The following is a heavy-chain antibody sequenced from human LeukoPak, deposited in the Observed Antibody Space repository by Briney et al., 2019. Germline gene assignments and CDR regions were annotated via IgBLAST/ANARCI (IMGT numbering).Heavy chain of an antibody. CDR1: GGTFITYT. J-gene: IGHJ6*03. CDR2: IIVFSDIT. V-gene: IGHV1-69*13. D-gene: IGHD3-22*01. CDR3: ARGYYYDSSGYYYAPAYMDV. Sequence: SVKVSCKASGGTFITYTISWVRQAPGQGLEWMGRIIVFSDITIYAQKFQGRVTITADESTSTAYMELSSLRSEDTAVYYCARGYYYDSSGYYYAPAYMDVWGKGTTVTVSS.